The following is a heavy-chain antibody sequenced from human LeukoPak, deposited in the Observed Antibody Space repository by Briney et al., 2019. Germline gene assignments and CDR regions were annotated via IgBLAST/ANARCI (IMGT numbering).Heavy chain of an antibody. V-gene: IGHV4-59*01. J-gene: IGHJ4*02. CDR3: VRDRELTY. CDR1: DGSISIYY. CDR2: IYNSGSST. D-gene: IGHD3-10*01. Sequence: SETLSLTCTVSDGSISIYYWNWIRQPPGKGLEWIGYIYNSGSSTIYNPSLQSRVTISVDMSKNQFSLGLSSVTAADTAVYFCVRDRELTYWGQGILVTVSS.